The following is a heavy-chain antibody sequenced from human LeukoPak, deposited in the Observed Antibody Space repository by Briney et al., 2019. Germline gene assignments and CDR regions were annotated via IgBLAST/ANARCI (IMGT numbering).Heavy chain of an antibody. V-gene: IGHV4-31*03. J-gene: IGHJ5*02. Sequence: SETLSLTCTVSGGSISSGGYYWSWIRQHPGKGLEWIGYIYYSGSTYYNPSLKSRVTISVDTSKNQFSLRLSSVTAADTAVYYCARRGGDRDNWFDPWGQGTLVTVSS. CDR3: ARRGGDRDNWFDP. CDR1: GGSISSGGYY. CDR2: IYYSGST. D-gene: IGHD2-21*02.